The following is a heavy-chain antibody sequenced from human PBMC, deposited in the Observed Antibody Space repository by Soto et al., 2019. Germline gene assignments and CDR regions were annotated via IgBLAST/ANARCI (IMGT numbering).Heavy chain of an antibody. V-gene: IGHV4-30-4*01. CDR2: IYYSGST. D-gene: IGHD7-27*01. CDR1: GGSISSGDYY. J-gene: IGHJ6*02. CDR3: ARDRPAELWGYYYYGMDV. Sequence: QVQLQESGPGLVKPSQTLSLTCTVSGGSISSGDYYWSWIRQPPGKGLEWIGYIYYSGSTYYNPSLKSRVTISVDTSKNQFSLKLSSVTAADTAVYYCARDRPAELWGYYYYGMDVWGQGTTVTVSS.